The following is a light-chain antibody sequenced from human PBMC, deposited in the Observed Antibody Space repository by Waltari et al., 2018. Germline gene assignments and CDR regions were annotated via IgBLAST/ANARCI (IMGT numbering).Light chain of an antibody. V-gene: IGLV4-69*01. J-gene: IGLJ3*02. CDR2: VNSDGSP. CDR3: QTGGHGTGV. CDR1: SGHSSNA. Sequence: QLVLTQSPSASAPLGASVKLTCTLSSGHSSNAIAWHQQPPEKGPRYLMKVNSDGSPSTGDEIPARFSGSTSGAEPYLTIASLQSEDEADYYCQTGGHGTGVFGGGTKLTVL.